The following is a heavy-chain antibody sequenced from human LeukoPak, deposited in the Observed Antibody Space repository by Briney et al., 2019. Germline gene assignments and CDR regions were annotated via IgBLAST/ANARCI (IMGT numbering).Heavy chain of an antibody. D-gene: IGHD4-17*01. CDR3: AKDPWTTVTTRFDP. CDR1: GFTFSSYS. CDR2: ISSSSSYI. J-gene: IGHJ5*02. Sequence: GGSLRLSCAASGFTFSSYSMNWVRQAPGKELEWVSSISSSSSYIYYADSVKGRFTISRDNAKNSLYLQMNSLRAEDTAVYYCAKDPWTTVTTRFDPWGQGTLVTVSS. V-gene: IGHV3-21*01.